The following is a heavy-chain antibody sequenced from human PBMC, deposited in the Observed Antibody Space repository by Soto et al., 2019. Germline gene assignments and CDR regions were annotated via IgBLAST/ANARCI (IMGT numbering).Heavy chain of an antibody. CDR2: IYYSGST. Sequence: QLQLQESGPGLVKPSETLSLTCTVSGGSISSSSYYWGWIRQPPGKGLEWIGSIYYSGSTYYNPSLKSRVTISVDTSKNQFSLKLSSVTAADTAVYYCARQGDSSGWYLFDYWGQGTLVTVSS. D-gene: IGHD6-19*01. CDR3: ARQGDSSGWYLFDY. J-gene: IGHJ4*02. CDR1: GGSISSSSYY. V-gene: IGHV4-39*01.